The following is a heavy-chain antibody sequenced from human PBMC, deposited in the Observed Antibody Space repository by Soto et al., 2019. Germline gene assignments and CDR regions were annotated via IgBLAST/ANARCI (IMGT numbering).Heavy chain of an antibody. CDR1: RGTFNTSP. D-gene: IGHD3-3*01. Sequence: QVLLAQSGAEVKQPGSSVKVSCQTSRGTFNTSPISWVRQAPGQGLEWLGDIVPVFGMVNYAQQFQDRLNLTAGESTTSFCMEVRSLTPDDTAVYFCATPHLRGRQYDYRSPATASLYHSGLGVWGQGTTVIVSS. CDR3: ATPHLRGRQYDYRSPATASLYHSGLGV. V-gene: IGHV1-69*01. J-gene: IGHJ6*02. CDR2: IVPVFGMV.